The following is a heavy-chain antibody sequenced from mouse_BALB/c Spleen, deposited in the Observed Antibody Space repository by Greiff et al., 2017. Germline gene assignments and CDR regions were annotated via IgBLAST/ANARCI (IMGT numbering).Heavy chain of an antibody. CDR3: ARGAVYYGSSYGYFDV. J-gene: IGHJ1*01. V-gene: IGHV5-6-5*01. D-gene: IGHD1-1*01. Sequence: EVKLVESGGGLVKPGGSLKLSCAASGFTFSSYAMSWVRQTPEKRLEWVASISSGGSTYYPDSVKGRFTISRENAKNNLYLQMSSLRSEDTATYYCARGAVYYGSSYGYFDVWGAGTTVTVSS. CDR1: GFTFSSYA. CDR2: ISSGGST.